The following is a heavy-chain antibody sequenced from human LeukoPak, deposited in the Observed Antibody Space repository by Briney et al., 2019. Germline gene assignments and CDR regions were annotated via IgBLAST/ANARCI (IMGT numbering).Heavy chain of an antibody. D-gene: IGHD2-21*02. CDR2: INHNSGAT. CDR1: GNTFTGHY. CDR3: ASQVLTDYYFDS. V-gene: IGHV1-2*02. Sequence: ASVKVSCKPSGNTFTGHYIHWVRQAPGQGVEGMGWINHNSGATDYAQKFQGRVTMTSDTSISTAYVELSRLRSDDTAVYYCASQVLTDYYFDSWGQGTLLTVSS. J-gene: IGHJ4*02.